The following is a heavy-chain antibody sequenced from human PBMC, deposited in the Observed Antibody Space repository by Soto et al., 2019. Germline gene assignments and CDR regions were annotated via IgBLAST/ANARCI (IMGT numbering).Heavy chain of an antibody. V-gene: IGHV4-34*01. D-gene: IGHD2-2*01. J-gene: IGHJ5*02. CDR3: AREVYCSSTSCYYNWFDP. CDR2: INHSGST. CDR1: GGSFSGYY. Sequence: PSETLSLTCAVYGGSFSGYYWSWIRQPPGKGLEWIGEINHSGSTNYNPSLKSRVTISVDTSKNQFSLKLSSVTAADTAVYYCAREVYCSSTSCYYNWFDPWGQGTLVTVSS.